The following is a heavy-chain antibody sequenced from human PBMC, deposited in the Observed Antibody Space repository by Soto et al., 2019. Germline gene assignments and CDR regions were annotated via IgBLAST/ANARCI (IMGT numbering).Heavy chain of an antibody. V-gene: IGHV1-46*03. CDR1: GNIFTSQY. J-gene: IGHJ4*02. Sequence: QVQLVQSGAEVKKPGASVKVSCKVSGNIFTSQYMHWVRQAPGQGLEWMAMINTSGGRTSYAQMFQGRVTRTRDTSTSTVHMELSSLRSEDTAVYYCFRDVGDWGQGTLVTVSS. D-gene: IGHD3-3*01. CDR3: FRDVGD. CDR2: INTSGGRT.